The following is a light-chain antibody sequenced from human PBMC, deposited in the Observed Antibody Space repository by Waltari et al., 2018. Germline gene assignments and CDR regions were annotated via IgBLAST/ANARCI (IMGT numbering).Light chain of an antibody. CDR1: GPNIGAGFA. CDR3: QSYDTGLSAVV. Sequence: QSVLTQPPSVSGAPGQRVPRSGPGGGPNIGAGFAVPWYQQLPGRAPKLLIYVNDNRPSGVPDRFSGSRSGLSGSLAITGLQPEDEAKYYCQSYDTGLSAVVFGGGTELTVL. V-gene: IGLV1-40*01. CDR2: VND. J-gene: IGLJ2*01.